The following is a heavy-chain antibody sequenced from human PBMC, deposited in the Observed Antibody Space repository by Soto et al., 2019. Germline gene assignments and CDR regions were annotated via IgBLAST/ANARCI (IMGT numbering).Heavy chain of an antibody. D-gene: IGHD1-1*01. Sequence: GASVKVSCKASGYTFTCYYMHWVRQAPGQGLEWMGWINPNSGGTNYAQKFQGWVTMTRDTSISTAYMELSRLRSDDTAVYYCARSPHDADQFDYWGQGTLVTVSS. J-gene: IGHJ4*02. CDR2: INPNSGGT. V-gene: IGHV1-2*04. CDR3: ARSPHDADQFDY. CDR1: GYTFTCYY.